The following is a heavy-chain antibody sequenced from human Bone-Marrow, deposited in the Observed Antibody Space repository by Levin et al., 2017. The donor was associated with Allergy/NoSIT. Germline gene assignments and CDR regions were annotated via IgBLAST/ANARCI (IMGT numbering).Heavy chain of an antibody. CDR1: GFTFSTYA. CDR3: AKDRDSSSARAYGLDV. CDR2: ISGSGSIT. J-gene: IGHJ6*02. D-gene: IGHD3-22*01. Sequence: SGESLKISCAASGFTFSTYAMTWVRQAPGKGLEWICSISGSGSITYYGDSVKGRVTISRDNSRDTLYLQMSSLRAEDTAVYFCAKDRDSSSARAYGLDVWGQGTTVTVSS. V-gene: IGHV3-23*02.